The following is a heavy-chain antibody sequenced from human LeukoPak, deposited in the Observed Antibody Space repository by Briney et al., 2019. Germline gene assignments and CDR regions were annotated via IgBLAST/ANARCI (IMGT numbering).Heavy chain of an antibody. D-gene: IGHD1-26*01. CDR3: ARTGGEWELQAFDY. V-gene: IGHV6-1*01. J-gene: IGHJ4*02. Sequence: SQTLSLTCAISGDSVPSNSAAWNWIRQSPSRGLEWLGRTYYRSKWYNDYAVSVKSRITINPDTSKNQFSLQLNSVTPEDTAVYYCARTGGEWELQAFDYWGQGTLVTVSS. CDR1: GDSVPSNSAA. CDR2: TYYRSKWYN.